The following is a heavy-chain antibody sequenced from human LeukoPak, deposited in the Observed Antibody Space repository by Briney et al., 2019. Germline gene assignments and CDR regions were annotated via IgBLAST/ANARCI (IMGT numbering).Heavy chain of an antibody. CDR1: GFTFSGSA. D-gene: IGHD3-22*01. CDR3: TRRIVVDDY. V-gene: IGHV3-73*01. Sequence: PGGSLRLSCAASGFTFSGSAMHWVRQASGKGLEWVGRIRSKANSYATAYAASVKGRFTISRDDSKNTAYLQMNSLKTEDTAVYYCTRRIVVDDYWGQGTLVTVSS. J-gene: IGHJ4*02. CDR2: IRSKANSYAT.